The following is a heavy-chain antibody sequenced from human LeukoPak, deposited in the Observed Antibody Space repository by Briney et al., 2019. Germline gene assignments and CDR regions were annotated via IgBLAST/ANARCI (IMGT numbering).Heavy chain of an antibody. CDR1: GFTFSSYG. D-gene: IGHD6-19*01. CDR2: IRYDGSNK. CDR3: AKDIWAIAVAEPFDY. J-gene: IGHJ4*02. V-gene: IGHV3-30*02. Sequence: GGSLRLSCAASGFTFSSYGMHWVRQAPGKGPEWVAFIRYDGSNKYYADSVKGRFTISRDNSKNTLYLQMNSLRAEDTAVYYCAKDIWAIAVAEPFDYWGQGTLVTVSS.